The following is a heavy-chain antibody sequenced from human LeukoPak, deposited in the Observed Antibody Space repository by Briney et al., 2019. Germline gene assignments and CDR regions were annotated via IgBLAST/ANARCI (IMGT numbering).Heavy chain of an antibody. CDR2: IIPIFGTA. CDR1: GGTFNNYA. V-gene: IGHV1-69*05. J-gene: IGHJ5*02. D-gene: IGHD1-1*01. Sequence: SVTVSFTASGGTFNNYAISWVRQAPGQGREWMGGIIPIFGTANYAQKFQGRVTITTDESTSTAYMELSSLRSEDTAVYYCARVANEETNWFDPWGQGTLVTVSS. CDR3: ARVANEETNWFDP.